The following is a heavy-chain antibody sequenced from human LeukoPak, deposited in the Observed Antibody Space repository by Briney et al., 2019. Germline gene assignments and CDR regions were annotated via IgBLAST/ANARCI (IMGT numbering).Heavy chain of an antibody. Sequence: GGSLRLSCAASGFTFSSYAMSWVRQAPGKGLEWVSAISGSGSSTYYADSVKGRFTISRDNSKNTLYLQMNSLRAEDTAVYYCAKVWDSSGYYRRFDYWGQGTLVTVSS. D-gene: IGHD3-22*01. J-gene: IGHJ4*02. CDR1: GFTFSSYA. CDR3: AKVWDSSGYYRRFDY. V-gene: IGHV3-23*01. CDR2: ISGSGSST.